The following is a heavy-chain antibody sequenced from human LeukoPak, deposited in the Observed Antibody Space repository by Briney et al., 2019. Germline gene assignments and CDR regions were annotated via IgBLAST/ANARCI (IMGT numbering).Heavy chain of an antibody. Sequence: GASVKVSCKASGGTFSSYAISWVRQAPGQGLEWMGIINPSGGSTSYAQKFQGRVTMTRDTSTSTVYMELSSLRSEDTAVYYCARVVRLDDAFDIWGQGTMVTVSS. V-gene: IGHV1-46*01. CDR3: ARVVRLDDAFDI. CDR2: INPSGGST. D-gene: IGHD3-10*02. J-gene: IGHJ3*02. CDR1: GGTFSSYA.